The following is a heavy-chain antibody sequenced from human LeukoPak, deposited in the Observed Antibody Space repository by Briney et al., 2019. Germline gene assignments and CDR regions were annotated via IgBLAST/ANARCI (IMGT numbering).Heavy chain of an antibody. CDR2: ISGFNGYT. J-gene: IGHJ4*02. CDR3: ARDQGYTSEWLDY. V-gene: IGHV1-18*01. Sequence: ASVKVSCKASGNTFSNYGISWVRQAPGQGLEWMGWISGFNGYTRYAQNLQGRVTVTTDTSTSTAYMELRSLISDDTAVYYCARDQGYTSEWLDYWGQGTLVTVSS. CDR1: GNTFSNYG. D-gene: IGHD6-19*01.